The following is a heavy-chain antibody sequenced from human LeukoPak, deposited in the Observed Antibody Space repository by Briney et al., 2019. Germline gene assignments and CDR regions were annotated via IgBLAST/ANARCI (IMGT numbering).Heavy chain of an antibody. CDR3: ARHSPNTGGWAFDY. Sequence: GESLKISCKGSGYRFSSHWIGWVRQMPGKGLEWMGIMYLGDFDTRYSPSFQGQVTISADKSISTAYLQWNSLKASDTAMYYCARHSPNTGGWAFDYWGQGTLVTVST. V-gene: IGHV5-51*01. J-gene: IGHJ4*02. CDR2: MYLGDFDT. D-gene: IGHD6-19*01. CDR1: GYRFSSHW.